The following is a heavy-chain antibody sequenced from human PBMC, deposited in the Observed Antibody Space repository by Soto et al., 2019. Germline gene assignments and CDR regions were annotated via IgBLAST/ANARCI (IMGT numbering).Heavy chain of an antibody. D-gene: IGHD3-3*01. CDR2: ISSSSSYI. Sequence: PGGSLRLSCAASGFTFSSYSMDWVRQAPGKGLEWVSSISSSSSYIYYADSVKGRFTISRDIAKNSLYLQMNGLRAEDTAVYYCARDSEFGVVINYYYYYGMDVWGQGTTVTVSS. CDR3: ARDSEFGVVINYYYYYGMDV. J-gene: IGHJ6*02. V-gene: IGHV3-21*01. CDR1: GFTFSSYS.